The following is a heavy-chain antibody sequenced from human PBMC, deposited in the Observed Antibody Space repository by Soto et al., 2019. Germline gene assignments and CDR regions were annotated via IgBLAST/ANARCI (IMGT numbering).Heavy chain of an antibody. CDR1: GFTFSSYA. J-gene: IGHJ4*02. Sequence: GGSLRLSCAASGFTFSSYAMSWVRQAPGKGLEWVSAISGSGGSTYYTDSVKGRFTISRDNSKNTLYLQMNSLRAEDTAVYYCAKDAPTAYYYDSSGLLKTRFDYWGQGTLVTVSS. V-gene: IGHV3-23*01. CDR3: AKDAPTAYYYDSSGLLKTRFDY. D-gene: IGHD3-22*01. CDR2: ISGSGGST.